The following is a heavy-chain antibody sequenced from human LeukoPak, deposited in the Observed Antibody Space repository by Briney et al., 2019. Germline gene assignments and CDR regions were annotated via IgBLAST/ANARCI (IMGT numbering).Heavy chain of an antibody. Sequence: GGSLRLSCAASGFTFSSYGMHWVCQAPGKGLEWVAFIRYDGSNKYYADSVKGRFTISRDNSKNTLYLQMNSLRAEDTAVYYCAKGQDIVAPTGSGPDYWGQGTLVTVSS. CDR3: AKGQDIVAPTGSGPDY. J-gene: IGHJ4*02. CDR1: GFTFSSYG. CDR2: IRYDGSNK. D-gene: IGHD5-12*01. V-gene: IGHV3-30*02.